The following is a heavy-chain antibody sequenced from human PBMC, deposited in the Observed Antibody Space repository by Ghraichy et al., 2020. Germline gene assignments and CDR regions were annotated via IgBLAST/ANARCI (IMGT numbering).Heavy chain of an antibody. CDR1: GGSISSYY. Sequence: SETLSLTCTVSGGSISSYYWSWIRQPPRKGLEWIGYIYYSGSTNYNPSLKSRVTISVDTSKNQFSLKLSSVTAADPAVYYCSRDTGYSSSWYEEISAFDIWGQGTMVTVSS. D-gene: IGHD6-13*01. J-gene: IGHJ3*02. CDR2: IYYSGST. V-gene: IGHV4-59*01. CDR3: SRDTGYSSSWYEEISAFDI.